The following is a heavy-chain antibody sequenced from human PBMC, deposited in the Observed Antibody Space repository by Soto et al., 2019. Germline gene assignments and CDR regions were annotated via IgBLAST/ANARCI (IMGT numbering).Heavy chain of an antibody. V-gene: IGHV1-69*01. J-gene: IGHJ4*02. Sequence: QVQLVQSGAEVKKPGSSVKVSCKASGGTFGSYAISWVRQAPGQGLEWMGGIIPIFGTANYAQKFQGRVTITADESTSTAYMELSSLRSEDTAVYYCASNTIFGVVSLHPFGYWGQGTLVTVSS. CDR3: ASNTIFGVVSLHPFGY. D-gene: IGHD3-3*01. CDR1: GGTFGSYA. CDR2: IIPIFGTA.